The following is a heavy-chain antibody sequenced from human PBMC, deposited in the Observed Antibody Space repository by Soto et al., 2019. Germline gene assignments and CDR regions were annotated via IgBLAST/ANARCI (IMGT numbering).Heavy chain of an antibody. V-gene: IGHV3-23*01. CDR3: AKDSNTPICSGGSCYPGY. D-gene: IGHD2-15*01. J-gene: IGHJ4*02. CDR2: ISGSGGST. Sequence: EVQLLESGGSLVQPGGSLRLSCAASGFTFTSYAMSWVRQAPGKGLEWVSAISGSGGSTYYADSVKGRFTISRDNSKNTLSLQMNSLRAEDTAVYYCAKDSNTPICSGGSCYPGYWGQGTLVTVSS. CDR1: GFTFTSYA.